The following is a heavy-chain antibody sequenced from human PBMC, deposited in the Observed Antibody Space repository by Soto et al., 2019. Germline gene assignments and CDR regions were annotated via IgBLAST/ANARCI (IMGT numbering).Heavy chain of an antibody. CDR1: GFSLSTSGMC. Sequence: SGPTLVNPTQTLTLTCTFSGFSLSTSGMCVSWIRQPPGKALEWLARIDWDDDKYYSTSLKTRLTISKDTSKNQVVLTMTNMDPVDTATYYCARIILVAAGTGDPDYYYYYGMDVWGQGTTVTVSS. CDR3: ARIILVAAGTGDPDYYYYYGMDV. CDR2: IDWDDDK. D-gene: IGHD6-13*01. J-gene: IGHJ6*02. V-gene: IGHV2-70*11.